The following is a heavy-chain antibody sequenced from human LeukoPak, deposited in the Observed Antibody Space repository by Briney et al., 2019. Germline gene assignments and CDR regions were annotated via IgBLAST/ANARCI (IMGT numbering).Heavy chain of an antibody. J-gene: IGHJ4*02. CDR3: ARAPRYNYDSRGYYLKY. V-gene: IGHV4-59*01. CDR1: GDSINNYF. CDR2: IHYSGIT. Sequence: PSETLSLTCTVSGDSINNYFWSWIRQPPGKGLEWIGNIHYSGITNYNPSLKSRVTISVDTSKNQFYLRLGSVTAADTAVYYCARAPRYNYDSRGYYLKYWGRGTLVTVSS. D-gene: IGHD3-22*01.